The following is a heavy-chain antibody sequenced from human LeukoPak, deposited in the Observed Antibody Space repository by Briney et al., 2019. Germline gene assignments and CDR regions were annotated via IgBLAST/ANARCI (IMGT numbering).Heavy chain of an antibody. V-gene: IGHV3-74*01. D-gene: IGHD3-22*01. Sequence: QPGGSLRLSCAASGFTFNTYWMHWVRQAPGRGLVWVSRISSDGSTTIYADSVKGRFTISRDNSKNTLYLQMNSLQAEDTAVYYCANLCSAYYPSYFDYWGQGTLVTVSS. CDR2: ISSDGSTT. CDR1: GFTFNTYW. J-gene: IGHJ4*02. CDR3: ANLCSAYYPSYFDY.